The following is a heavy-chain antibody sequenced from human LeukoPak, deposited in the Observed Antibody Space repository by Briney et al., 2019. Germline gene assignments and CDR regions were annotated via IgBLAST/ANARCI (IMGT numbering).Heavy chain of an antibody. Sequence: ASVKVSCKASGGTFSSYAISWVRQAPGQGLEWMGGIIPIFGTANYAQKFQGRVTITTDESTSTAYMELSSLRSEDTAVYYCASEKKRGYSYGHDYWGQGTLVTVSS. CDR1: GGTFSSYA. D-gene: IGHD5-18*01. CDR2: IIPIFGTA. V-gene: IGHV1-69*05. CDR3: ASEKKRGYSYGHDY. J-gene: IGHJ4*02.